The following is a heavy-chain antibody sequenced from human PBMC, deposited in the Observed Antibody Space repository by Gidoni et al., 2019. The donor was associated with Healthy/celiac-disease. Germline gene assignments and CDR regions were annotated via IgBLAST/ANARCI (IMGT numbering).Heavy chain of an antibody. V-gene: IGHV4-59*01. Sequence: QVQLQESGPGLVKPSETLSLTCTVSGGSISRYYWSWIRQPPGQGLEWIGYIYYSGSTNYNPALKSRVTISVDTSKNQFSLKLSSVTAADTAVYYCARDHDSSGWSLFDYWGQGTLVTVSS. CDR3: ARDHDSSGWSLFDY. J-gene: IGHJ4*02. D-gene: IGHD6-19*01. CDR2: IYYSGST. CDR1: GGSISRYY.